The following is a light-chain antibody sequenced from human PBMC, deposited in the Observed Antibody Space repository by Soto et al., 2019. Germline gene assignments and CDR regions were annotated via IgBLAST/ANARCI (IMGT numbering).Light chain of an antibody. CDR1: QSVSSN. V-gene: IGKV3-15*01. Sequence: EIVMTQSPATLSVSPGERATLSCRASQSVSSNLAWYQQKPGQAPRLLIYGASTRATGIPARFSGSGSGTEFTLTISSLQSEDFAVYYCQQYTNWPPRYTFGQRTKLEIK. CDR2: GAS. J-gene: IGKJ2*01. CDR3: QQYTNWPPRYT.